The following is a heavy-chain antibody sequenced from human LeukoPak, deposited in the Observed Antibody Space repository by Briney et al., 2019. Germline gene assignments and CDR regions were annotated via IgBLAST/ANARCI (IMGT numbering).Heavy chain of an antibody. CDR3: ARNVTGYDVDRFYYFDY. D-gene: IGHD5-12*01. V-gene: IGHV3-23*01. Sequence: GGSLRLSCAASGFTFSSYGMSWVRQAPGKGLEWVSAISGSGGSTYYADSVKGRFTISRDNSKNTLYLQMNSLRAEDTAVYYCARNVTGYDVDRFYYFDYWGQGTLVTVSS. J-gene: IGHJ4*02. CDR2: ISGSGGST. CDR1: GFTFSSYG.